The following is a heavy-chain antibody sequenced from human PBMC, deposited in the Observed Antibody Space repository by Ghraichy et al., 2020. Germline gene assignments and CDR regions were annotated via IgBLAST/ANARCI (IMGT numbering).Heavy chain of an antibody. CDR2: IIPIFGTA. CDR3: ARGRSDYYGSGSLSTYFDY. J-gene: IGHJ4*02. V-gene: IGHV1-69*13. D-gene: IGHD3-10*01. CDR1: GGTFSSYA. Sequence: SVKVSCKASGGTFSSYAISWVRQAPGQGLEWMGGIIPIFGTANYAQKFQGRVTITADESTSTAYMELSSLRSEDTAVYYCARGRSDYYGSGSLSTYFDYWGQGTLVTVSS.